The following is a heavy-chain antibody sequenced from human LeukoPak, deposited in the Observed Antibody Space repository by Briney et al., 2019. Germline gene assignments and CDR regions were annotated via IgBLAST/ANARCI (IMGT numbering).Heavy chain of an antibody. Sequence: GGSLSLSRAASGFPLSAYAMSWVPEARGKGREWGSAISASGDTTYYADSVRGRFTIPKDNSKNTLYLQMNSLRAGDTALYYCAKESLRGHSYGFDNWGQGTLVTVSS. CDR2: ISASGDTT. CDR3: AKESLRGHSYGFDN. D-gene: IGHD5-18*01. CDR1: GFPLSAYA. J-gene: IGHJ4*02. V-gene: IGHV3-23*01.